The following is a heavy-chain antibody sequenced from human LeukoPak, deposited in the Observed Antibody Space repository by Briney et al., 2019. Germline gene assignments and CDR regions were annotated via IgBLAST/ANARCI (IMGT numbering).Heavy chain of an antibody. Sequence: SETLSLTCTVSGGSISSGGYYWSWIRQRPGKGLEWFGYIYYSGSTYYNPSLKSRVTISVDTSKNQFSLKLSSVTAADTAVYYCARGLIVVPAAKTGGNWFDPWGQGTLVTVSS. D-gene: IGHD2-2*01. CDR1: GGSISSGGYY. CDR3: ARGLIVVPAAKTGGNWFDP. CDR2: IYYSGST. J-gene: IGHJ5*02. V-gene: IGHV4-31*03.